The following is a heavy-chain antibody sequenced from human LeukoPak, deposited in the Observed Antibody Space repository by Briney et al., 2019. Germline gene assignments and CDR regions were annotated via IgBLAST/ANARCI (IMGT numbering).Heavy chain of an antibody. D-gene: IGHD5-12*01. CDR2: IYYSGST. V-gene: IGHV4-59*08. CDR1: GGSITPYY. Sequence: SETLSLTCTVSGGSITPYYWGWIRQPPGKGLEWIGYIYYSGSTNYNSSLKSRVTMSVDTSKNQFSLKLTSVTAADTAVYYCARYNGYAGDYFDYWGQGTLVSVFS. CDR3: ARYNGYAGDYFDY. J-gene: IGHJ4*02.